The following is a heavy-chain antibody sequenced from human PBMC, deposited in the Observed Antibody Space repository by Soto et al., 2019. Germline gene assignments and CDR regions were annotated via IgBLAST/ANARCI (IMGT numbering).Heavy chain of an antibody. J-gene: IGHJ4*02. CDR3: ARPNAYFYDSRGHPYYYFDH. V-gene: IGHV5-51*01. CDR1: GYNFRGYW. D-gene: IGHD3-22*01. Sequence: GESLKISCKGSGYNFRGYWIGWVRQMPGKGLEWMGIVYPGDSETRYSPSFQGHVTISADKSTSTAYLQWNSLKASDTAIYYCARPNAYFYDSRGHPYYYFDHWGQGTPVTVS. CDR2: VYPGDSET.